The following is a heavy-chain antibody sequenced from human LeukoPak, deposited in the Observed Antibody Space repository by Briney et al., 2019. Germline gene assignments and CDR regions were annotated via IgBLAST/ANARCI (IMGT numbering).Heavy chain of an antibody. V-gene: IGHV3-30*02. CDR1: GFTFSSYG. Sequence: PGGSLRLSCAASGFTFSSYGMHWVRQAPGKGLEWVAFIRYDGSNKYYADSVKGRFTISRDNSKNTLYLQMNSLRAEDTAVYYCARQVMVRAKNYYYYGMDVWGQGTTVTVSS. CDR2: IRYDGSNK. J-gene: IGHJ6*02. D-gene: IGHD3-10*01. CDR3: ARQVMVRAKNYYYYGMDV.